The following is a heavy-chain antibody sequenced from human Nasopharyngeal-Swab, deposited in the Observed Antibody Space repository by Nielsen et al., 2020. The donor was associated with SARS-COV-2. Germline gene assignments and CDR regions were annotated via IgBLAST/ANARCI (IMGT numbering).Heavy chain of an antibody. J-gene: IGHJ1*01. CDR3: ANWRYGYFQD. D-gene: IGHD3-9*01. V-gene: IGHV3-30*18. Sequence: GESLKISCAASGFTFSSYGMHWVRQAPGKGLEWVAVISYDESIKYYADSVKGRFTISRDNSKNTLYLQMSSLRAEDTAVYYCANWRYGYFQDWGQGTLVTVSS. CDR2: ISYDESIK. CDR1: GFTFSSYG.